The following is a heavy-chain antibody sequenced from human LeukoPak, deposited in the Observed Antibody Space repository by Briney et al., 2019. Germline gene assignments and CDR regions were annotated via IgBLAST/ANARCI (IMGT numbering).Heavy chain of an antibody. Sequence: GGSLRLSCAASGFTFSSYSMNWVRQAPGKGLEWVSSISSSSSYIYYADSVKGRFTISRDNAKNSLYLQMNSLRAEDTAVYYCARDIRCSSTSCFAYFDYWGQGTLVTISS. V-gene: IGHV3-21*01. CDR2: ISSSSSYI. CDR1: GFTFSSYS. J-gene: IGHJ4*02. CDR3: ARDIRCSSTSCFAYFDY. D-gene: IGHD2-2*01.